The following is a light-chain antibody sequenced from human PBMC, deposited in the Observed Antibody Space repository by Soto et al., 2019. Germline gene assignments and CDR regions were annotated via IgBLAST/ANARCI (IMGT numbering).Light chain of an antibody. J-gene: IGKJ1*01. Sequence: EILMTQSPVTLSVSPGERATLSCRASQSVSSNLAWYQQKPGQAPSLLIYGAFTRATGIPARFSGTGSGTEFTLTISSLQSEDCAVYYCQQYGRSPTTFGQGTKVDIK. CDR1: QSVSSN. V-gene: IGKV3-15*01. CDR2: GAF. CDR3: QQYGRSPTT.